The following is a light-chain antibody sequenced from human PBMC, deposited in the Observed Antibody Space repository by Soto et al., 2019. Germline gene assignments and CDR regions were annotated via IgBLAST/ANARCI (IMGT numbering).Light chain of an antibody. CDR2: AAS. J-gene: IGKJ5*01. Sequence: DIQSTQSPSSLSASAGARVTINCRASQSISSYLNWYQKKPGKEPKILIYAASSLQSGVPSRFSGIGSGTDFTLTVSSLKTEDCATYEGQQRYSTTGTFGQGTRREIK. V-gene: IGKV1-39*01. CDR1: QSISSY. CDR3: QQRYSTTGT.